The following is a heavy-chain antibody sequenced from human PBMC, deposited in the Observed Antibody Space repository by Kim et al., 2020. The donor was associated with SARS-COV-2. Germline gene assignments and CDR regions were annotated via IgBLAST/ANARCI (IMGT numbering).Heavy chain of an antibody. CDR2: INHSGST. J-gene: IGHJ6*03. D-gene: IGHD3-9*01. CDR3: ARGVSGYFDWLYYYYMDV. V-gene: IGHV4-34*01. CDR1: GGSFSGYY. Sequence: SETLSLTCAVYGGSFSGYYWSWIRQPPGKGLEWIGEINHSGSTNYNPSLKSRVTISVDTSKNQFSLKLSSVTAADTAVYYCARGVSGYFDWLYYYYMDVWGKGTTVTVSS.